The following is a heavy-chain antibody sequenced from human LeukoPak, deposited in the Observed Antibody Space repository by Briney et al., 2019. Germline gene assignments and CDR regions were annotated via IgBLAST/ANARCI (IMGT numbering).Heavy chain of an antibody. Sequence: SETLSLTCSVSGDSISIYYWTWIRQPPGKGLEWIGSSYYSGSTNYNPSLKSRVTISVDTSKNQFSLKLNSVTAADTAVYYCASRISSGSSWYRPFDYWGQGTLVTVSS. CDR3: ASRISSGSSWYRPFDY. CDR1: GDSISIYY. J-gene: IGHJ4*02. D-gene: IGHD6-13*01. CDR2: SYYSGST. V-gene: IGHV4-59*01.